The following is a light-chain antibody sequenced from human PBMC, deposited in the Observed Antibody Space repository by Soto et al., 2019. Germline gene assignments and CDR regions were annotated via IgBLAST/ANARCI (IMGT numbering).Light chain of an antibody. CDR1: SSDVGAYNY. CDR2: EVS. CDR3: SSYTSSNTLV. J-gene: IGLJ2*01. Sequence: QSALTQPASVSGSPGQSITISCTGTSSDVGAYNYVSWYQQHPGKAPKLMIFEVSDRPSGXSNXFSGSKSGNTASLTISGLQAEDEADYYCSSYTSSNTLVFGGGTKLTVL. V-gene: IGLV2-14*01.